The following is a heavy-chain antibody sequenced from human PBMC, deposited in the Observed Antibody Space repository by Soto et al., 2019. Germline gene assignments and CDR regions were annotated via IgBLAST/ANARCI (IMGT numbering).Heavy chain of an antibody. CDR2: VSSYNGNT. Sequence: QVQLVQSGPEVKKPGASVTVSCKTSGYTFTDHGIDWVRQAPGQGLEWVGWVSSYNGNTNYAYNLQDRVIMTTDASTSTAYMELRGLRSDDTAVYYCAREVEGSYSPADFWGQGTPVTVS. D-gene: IGHD3-10*01. CDR3: AREVEGSYSPADF. V-gene: IGHV1-18*01. J-gene: IGHJ4*02. CDR1: GYTFTDHG.